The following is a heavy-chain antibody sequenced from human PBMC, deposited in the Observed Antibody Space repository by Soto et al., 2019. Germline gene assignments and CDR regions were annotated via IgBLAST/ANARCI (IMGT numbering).Heavy chain of an antibody. CDR3: ARGRGSYYYDSSGYYDYDY. CDR1: GYTFTSYD. J-gene: IGHJ4*02. V-gene: IGHV1-8*01. CDR2: MNPNSGNT. Sequence: ASVKVSCKASGYTFTSYDINWVRQATGQGIEWIGWMNPNSGNTGYAQKFQGRVTMTRNTSISTAYMELSSLRSEDTAVFYCARGRGSYYYDSSGYYDYDYWGKGTLVTVSS. D-gene: IGHD3-22*01.